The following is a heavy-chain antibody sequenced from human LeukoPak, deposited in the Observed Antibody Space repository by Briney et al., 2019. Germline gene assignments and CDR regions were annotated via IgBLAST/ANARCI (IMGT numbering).Heavy chain of an antibody. D-gene: IGHD4/OR15-4a*01. J-gene: IGHJ4*02. Sequence: SVKVSCKASGGTFSSYAISWVRQAPGQGLEWMGGIIPIFGTANYAQKFQGRVTITADESTSTAYMELSSLRSEDTAVYYCARGRHRAMVITPTSYYFDYWGQGTLVTVSS. CDR3: ARGRHRAMVITPTSYYFDY. V-gene: IGHV1-69*13. CDR2: IIPIFGTA. CDR1: GGTFSSYA.